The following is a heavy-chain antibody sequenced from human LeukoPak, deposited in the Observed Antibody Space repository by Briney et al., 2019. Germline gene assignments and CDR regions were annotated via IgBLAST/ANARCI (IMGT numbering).Heavy chain of an antibody. CDR2: IYTSGST. J-gene: IGHJ4*02. CDR1: GGSISSGSYY. Sequence: SETLSLTCTVSGGSISSGSYYWSWIRQPAGKGLEWIGRIYTSGSTNYNPSLKSRVTISVDTSKNQFSLKLSSVTAADTAVYYCARAHCSSTSCHLDYWGQGTLVTVSS. CDR3: ARAHCSSTSCHLDY. V-gene: IGHV4-61*02. D-gene: IGHD2-2*01.